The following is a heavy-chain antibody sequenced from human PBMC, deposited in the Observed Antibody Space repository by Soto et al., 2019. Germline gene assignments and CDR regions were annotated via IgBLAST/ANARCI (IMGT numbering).Heavy chain of an antibody. Sequence: QVQLVQSRAEVKKPGSSVKVSCKASGGTFSSYAISWVRQAPGQGLEWMGGIIPIFGTANYAQKFQGRVTITADESTSTAYMELSSLRSEDTAVYYCASVCSGGSCYGWFWFDPWGQGTLVTVSS. CDR3: ASVCSGGSCYGWFWFDP. V-gene: IGHV1-69*01. CDR1: GGTFSSYA. J-gene: IGHJ5*02. D-gene: IGHD2-15*01. CDR2: IIPIFGTA.